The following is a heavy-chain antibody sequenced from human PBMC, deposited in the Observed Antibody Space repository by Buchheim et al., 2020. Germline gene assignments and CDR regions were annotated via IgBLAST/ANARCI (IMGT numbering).Heavy chain of an antibody. V-gene: IGHV3-11*05. CDR3: ARCNSSSWYVAYYYYYYMDV. Sequence: QVQLVESGGGLVKPGGSLRLSCAASGFTFSDYYMSWIRQAPGKGLGWVSYISSSSSYTNYADSVKGRFTISRDTPKNSLYLQMNSLRAEDTAVYYCARCNSSSWYVAYYYYYYMDVWGKGTT. CDR1: GFTFSDYY. J-gene: IGHJ6*03. D-gene: IGHD6-13*01. CDR2: ISSSSSYT.